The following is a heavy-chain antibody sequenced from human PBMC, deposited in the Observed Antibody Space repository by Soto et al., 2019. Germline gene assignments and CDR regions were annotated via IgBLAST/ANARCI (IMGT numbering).Heavy chain of an antibody. CDR3: AGAVDFWSGYLHY. D-gene: IGHD3-3*01. Sequence: SETLSLTCTVSGGTMTSSHWWTWVRQPPGQALEWIGEVSHTGTANYKSSLKSRVTVSVDTSKNQFSLNLTSVTVADTAIYYCAGAVDFWSGYLHYWGQGTLVTVSS. V-gene: IGHV4-4*02. J-gene: IGHJ4*02. CDR2: VSHTGTA. CDR1: GGTMTSSHW.